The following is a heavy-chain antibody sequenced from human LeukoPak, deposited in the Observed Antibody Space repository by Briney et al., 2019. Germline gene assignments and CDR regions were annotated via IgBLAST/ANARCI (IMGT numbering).Heavy chain of an antibody. CDR3: ARDFLHYYDNSGYTDY. V-gene: IGHV3-30-3*01. CDR1: GFTFSSYG. D-gene: IGHD3-22*01. Sequence: GGSLRLSCAASGFTFSSYGMHWVRQAPGKGLEGVAVISYDGSNKYYPDSVKGRFTISRDNSKNTLYLQMNSLRAEDTAVYYCARDFLHYYDNSGYTDYWGQGTVVTVSS. J-gene: IGHJ4*02. CDR2: ISYDGSNK.